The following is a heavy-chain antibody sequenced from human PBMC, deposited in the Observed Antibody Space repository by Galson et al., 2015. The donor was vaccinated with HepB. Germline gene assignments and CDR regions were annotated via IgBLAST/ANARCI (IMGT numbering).Heavy chain of an antibody. V-gene: IGHV3-15*01. CDR3: TTAAGSGYCSSTSCLILVN. CDR2: IKSKTDGGTT. J-gene: IGHJ4*02. CDR1: GFTFSNAW. D-gene: IGHD2-2*01. Sequence: SLRLSCAASGFTFSNAWMSWVRQAPGKGLEWVGRIKSKTDGGTTDYAAPVKGRFTISRDDSKNTLYLQMNSLKTEDTAVYYCTTAAGSGYCSSTSCLILVNWGQGTLVTVSS.